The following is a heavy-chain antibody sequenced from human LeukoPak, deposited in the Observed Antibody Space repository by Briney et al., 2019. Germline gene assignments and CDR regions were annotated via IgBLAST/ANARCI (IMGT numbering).Heavy chain of an antibody. V-gene: IGHV3-23*01. CDR3: ARDREFDY. D-gene: IGHD3-10*01. CDR1: GFTFSSYA. Sequence: GGSLRLSCATSGFTFSSYAMSWIRQAPGKGLEWVSAFSGSGGSTYYADSVKGRFTISRDNSKNTLYLQMNSLRAEDTAVYYCARDREFDYWGQGTLVTVSS. CDR2: FSGSGGST. J-gene: IGHJ4*02.